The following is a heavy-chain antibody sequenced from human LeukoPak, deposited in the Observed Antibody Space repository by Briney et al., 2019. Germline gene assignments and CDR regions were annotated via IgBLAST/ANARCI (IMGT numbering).Heavy chain of an antibody. CDR1: VASIGRGGTS. CDR2: IYDSGST. CDR3: ARSKDYYDSSGYSYYFNY. D-gene: IGHD3-22*01. Sequence: SQTLSLTCTVSVASIGRGGTSWTWFANPQGRALRGMGYIYDSGSTHYNPSLKSRVTISGDTSKNQFSLELSSVTAADTAVYYCARSKDYYDSSGYSYYFNYWGQGTLVTVSS. J-gene: IGHJ4*02. V-gene: IGHV4-31*03.